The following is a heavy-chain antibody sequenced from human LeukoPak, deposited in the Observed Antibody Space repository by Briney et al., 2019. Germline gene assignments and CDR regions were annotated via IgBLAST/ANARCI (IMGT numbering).Heavy chain of an antibody. CDR2: VRSRDKNYAT. V-gene: IGHV3-73*01. J-gene: IGHJ4*02. D-gene: IGHD1-1*01. CDR3: IRYLEYDAPEF. Sequence: GGSLRLSCAASGLGFAGSGMHWVRQTSGRGLEWIGCVRSRDKNYATLYGASARGWFTISRDDSQNTASLQMNSLNTEDTAVYYCIRYLEYDAPEFWAQGTLVTVSS. CDR1: GLGFAGSG.